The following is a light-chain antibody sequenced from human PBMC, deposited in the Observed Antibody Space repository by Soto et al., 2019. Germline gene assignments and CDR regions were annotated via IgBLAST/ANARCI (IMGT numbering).Light chain of an antibody. CDR1: QSVSSPY. CDR3: QQFGTSPWT. CDR2: GAS. J-gene: IGKJ1*01. Sequence: ENVLTQTPGTLSLSPGESATLSCRASQSVSSPYLAWYQQKPGQAPRLLIYGASNRATGIPDRFSGSGSGTDFTLTISSLEPEDLAVYYCQQFGTSPWTFGQGTKVEIK. V-gene: IGKV3-20*01.